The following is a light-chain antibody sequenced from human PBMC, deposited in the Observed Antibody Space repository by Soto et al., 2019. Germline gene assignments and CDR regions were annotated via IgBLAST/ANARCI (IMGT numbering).Light chain of an antibody. CDR1: QGISNW. V-gene: IGKV1-12*01. CDR2: TGS. Sequence: DIQMTPSPSSVAASVGDRVSITCRASQGISNWLAWDHQKPGIAPKLLIYTGSSLQSGVPSRFSGTGSGTDFTLTISSLQTEDVATYYCQQANSFPLTFGGGTKVEIK. J-gene: IGKJ4*01. CDR3: QQANSFPLT.